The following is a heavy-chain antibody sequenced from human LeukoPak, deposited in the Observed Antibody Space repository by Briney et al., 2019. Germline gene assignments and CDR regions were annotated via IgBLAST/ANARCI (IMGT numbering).Heavy chain of an antibody. V-gene: IGHV4-39*01. J-gene: IGHJ4*02. CDR1: GVPISSSSYY. D-gene: IGHD5-18*01. Sequence: SETLSLTCTVSGVPISSSSYYWGWIRQPPGRGLEWIGSLYYSGSTYYNPSLKSRVTISVDTSNNQFSLRLSSLTAADTAVYYCARHVGHTALDYWGQGTQVTVSS. CDR3: ARHVGHTALDY. CDR2: LYYSGST.